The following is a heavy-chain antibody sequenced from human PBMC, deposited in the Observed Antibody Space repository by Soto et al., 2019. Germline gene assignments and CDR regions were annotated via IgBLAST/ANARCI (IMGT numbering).Heavy chain of an antibody. V-gene: IGHV5-10-1*01. CDR3: ARVGLWFGDPKGGMDV. J-gene: IGHJ6*02. D-gene: IGHD3-10*01. CDR2: IDPSDSYT. CDR1: GYSFTSYW. Sequence: PGESLKISCKGSGYSFTSYWISWVRQMPGKGLEWMGRIDPSDSYTNYSPPFQGHVTISADKSISTAYLQWSSLKASDTAMYYCARVGLWFGDPKGGMDVWGQGTTVTVSS.